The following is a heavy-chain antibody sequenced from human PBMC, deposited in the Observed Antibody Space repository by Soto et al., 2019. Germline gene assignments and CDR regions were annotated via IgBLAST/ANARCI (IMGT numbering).Heavy chain of an antibody. J-gene: IGHJ4*02. CDR3: ATYMGGGGGRGY. D-gene: IGHD3-16*01. V-gene: IGHV4-59*02. CDR2: INYSGST. Sequence: QVQLQESGPGLVKPSETLSLTCTVSGGSVTNHHLSWIRQPPGKGLEWMGYINYSGSTRYNPSLWSRVTMSVDTSNSQFSLKLSSVTAADTAVYYCATYMGGGGGRGYWGQGTLVTVSS. CDR1: GGSVTNHH.